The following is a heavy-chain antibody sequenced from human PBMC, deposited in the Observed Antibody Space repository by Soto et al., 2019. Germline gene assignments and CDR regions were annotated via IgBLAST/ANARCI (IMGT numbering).Heavy chain of an antibody. Sequence: EVQLVESGGGLVKPGGSLRLSCAASGFTFSNYNMNWVRQPPGKGLEWVSSITSAGSYIYYAESLKGRVTISRDNAKNSLFLQMNSLRAEDTALYFWERGILGGVRIDYGMDVWGQGTTVTVSS. D-gene: IGHD2-8*02. CDR1: GFTFSNYN. CDR3: ERGILGGVRIDYGMDV. J-gene: IGHJ6*02. V-gene: IGHV3-21*01. CDR2: ITSAGSYI.